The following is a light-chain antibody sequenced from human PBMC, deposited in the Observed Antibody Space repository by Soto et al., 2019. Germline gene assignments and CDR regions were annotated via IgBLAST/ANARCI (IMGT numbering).Light chain of an antibody. CDR3: SSYTSSSTLAV. V-gene: IGLV2-14*01. J-gene: IGLJ1*01. CDR2: DVS. Sequence: QSALTQPASVSGSPGQSMTTSGTGTSSDVGGYNYVSWYQQHPGKAPKLMIYDVSNRPSGVSNRFSGSKSGNTASLTISGLQAEDEADYYCSSYTSSSTLAVFGTGTKVTVL. CDR1: SSDVGGYNY.